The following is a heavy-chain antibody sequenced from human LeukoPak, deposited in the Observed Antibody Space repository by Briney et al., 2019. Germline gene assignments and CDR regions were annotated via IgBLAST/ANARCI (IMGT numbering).Heavy chain of an antibody. V-gene: IGHV4-39*01. Sequence: SETLSLTCTVSGGSISSRSYYWGWIRQPPGRGLEWIGTIYYSGTTYYNPSLKSRVTISVDTSKNQFSLKLNSVTAADTAVYYCARQEGGYNPKNWGQGTLVTVSS. CDR3: ARQEGGYNPKN. CDR1: GGSISSRSYY. J-gene: IGHJ4*02. D-gene: IGHD5-24*01. CDR2: IYYSGTT.